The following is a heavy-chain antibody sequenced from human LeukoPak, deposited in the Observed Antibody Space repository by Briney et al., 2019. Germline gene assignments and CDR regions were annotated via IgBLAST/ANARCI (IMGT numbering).Heavy chain of an antibody. CDR3: ARGYYDFWSGYYIGADWFDP. J-gene: IGHJ5*02. V-gene: IGHV1-69*05. CDR2: IIPIFGTA. D-gene: IGHD3-3*01. CDR1: GGTFSSYA. Sequence: GASVKVSCKASGGTFSSYAISWVRQAPGQGLEWMGGIIPIFGTANYAQKFQGRVTITRNTSISTAYMELSSLRSEDTAVYYCARGYYDFWSGYYIGADWFDPWGQGTLVTVSS.